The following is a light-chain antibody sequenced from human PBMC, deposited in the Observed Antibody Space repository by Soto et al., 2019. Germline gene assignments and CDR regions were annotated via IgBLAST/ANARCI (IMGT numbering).Light chain of an antibody. CDR1: QDISIH. CDR3: QQYHNYPPS. J-gene: IGKJ1*01. V-gene: IGKV1-16*02. CDR2: GAS. Sequence: DIQMTQSPSSVSASVGDRVTIACRASQDISIHLAWFQQKPGKAPKSLIFGASSLQSGVPSKFSGSGSGTDFTLTFDSLQPEDFATYYCQQYHNYPPSFGQGTKVEIK.